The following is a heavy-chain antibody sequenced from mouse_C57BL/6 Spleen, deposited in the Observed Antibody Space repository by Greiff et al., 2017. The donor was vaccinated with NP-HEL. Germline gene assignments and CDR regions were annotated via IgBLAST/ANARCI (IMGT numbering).Heavy chain of an antibody. J-gene: IGHJ4*01. V-gene: IGHV1-53*01. D-gene: IGHD1-1*01. CDR2: INPSNGGT. CDR1: GYTFTSYW. CDR3: ARPGYYGSSYNAMDY. Sequence: QVQLQQPGTELVKPGASVKLSCKASGYTFTSYWMHWVKQRPGQGLEWIGNINPSNGGTNYNEKFKSKATLTVDKSSSTAYMQLSSLTSEDSAVYYGARPGYYGSSYNAMDYWGQGTSVTVSS.